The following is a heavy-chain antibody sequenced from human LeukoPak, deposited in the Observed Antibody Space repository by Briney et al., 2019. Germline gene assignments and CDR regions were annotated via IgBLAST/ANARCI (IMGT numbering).Heavy chain of an antibody. CDR2: IYYSGST. Sequence: SVTLTLTCTVSGGSISSYYWSWIRQPPGKGLEWIGYIYYSGSTNYNPSLKSRVTISVDTSKNQFSLKLSSVTAADTAVYYCARVWGDAFDIWGQGTMVTVSS. V-gene: IGHV4-59*01. D-gene: IGHD3-16*01. CDR1: GGSISSYY. J-gene: IGHJ3*02. CDR3: ARVWGDAFDI.